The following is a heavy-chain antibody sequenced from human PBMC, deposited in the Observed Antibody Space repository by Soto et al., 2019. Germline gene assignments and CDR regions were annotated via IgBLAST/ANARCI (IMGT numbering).Heavy chain of an antibody. V-gene: IGHV1-8*01. CDR1: GYTFTSYD. J-gene: IGHJ6*03. CDR3: ARAKRLRSSSLGYYYYYMDV. CDR2: MNPNSGNT. D-gene: IGHD6-6*01. Sequence: ASLKVSCKASGYTFTSYDINWVRQATGQGLEWMGWMNPNSGNTGYAQKFQGRVTMTRNTSISTAYMELSSLRSEDTAVYYCARAKRLRSSSLGYYYYYMDVWGKGTTVTVSS.